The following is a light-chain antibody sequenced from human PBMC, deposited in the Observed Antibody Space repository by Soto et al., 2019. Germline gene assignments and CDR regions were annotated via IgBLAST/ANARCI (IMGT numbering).Light chain of an antibody. CDR3: QHYDKWPYT. J-gene: IGKJ2*01. CDR1: QSIGSK. Sequence: EIVMTQSPATLSVSPGERAALSCRASQSIGSKLAWYQQRPGQAPRLLIYGASTRATGIPVRFSGSGSGTEFTLTISSPQSEDFAVYYCQHYDKWPYTFGQGTELEI. V-gene: IGKV3-15*01. CDR2: GAS.